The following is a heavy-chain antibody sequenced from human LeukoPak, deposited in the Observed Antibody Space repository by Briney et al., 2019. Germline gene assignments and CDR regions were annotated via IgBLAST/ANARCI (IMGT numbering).Heavy chain of an antibody. V-gene: IGHV3-20*04. J-gene: IGHJ5*02. Sequence: GGSLRLSCAASGFTFDDYGMSWFRQAPGKGLEWVFGINWNGGSTGYADSVKGRFTISRDNAKNSLYLQMNSLRAEDTALYYCARVVEAGMYYDFWSGYSPWGQGTLVTVSS. D-gene: IGHD3-3*01. CDR3: ARVVEAGMYYDFWSGYSP. CDR1: GFTFDDYG. CDR2: INWNGGST.